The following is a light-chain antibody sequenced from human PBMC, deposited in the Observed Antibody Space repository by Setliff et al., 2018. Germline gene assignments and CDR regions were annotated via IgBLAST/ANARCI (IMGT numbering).Light chain of an antibody. CDR2: DVS. V-gene: IGLV2-14*03. J-gene: IGLJ1*01. CDR3: SSYTGTYV. CDR1: SSDVGGYNY. Sequence: QSVLTQPASVSGSPGQSITISCTGTSSDVGGYNYVSWYQQHPGKASKLMIYDVSNRPSGVSNRFSGSKSGNTASLTISGLQAEDEADYYCSSYTGTYVFGSGTKGTVL.